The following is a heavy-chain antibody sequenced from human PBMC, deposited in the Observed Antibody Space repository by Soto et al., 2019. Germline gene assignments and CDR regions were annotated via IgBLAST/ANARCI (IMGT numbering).Heavy chain of an antibody. Sequence: ASVKVSCKASGYTFTSYYIHWVRQAPGQGLEWMGVINPSGGSTSYAQNFQGRVTMTRDTSTSTVYMELSSLRFEDTAVYYCVRESTPTRWFDPWGQGTLVTVSS. V-gene: IGHV1-46*01. CDR2: INPSGGST. CDR3: VRESTPTRWFDP. D-gene: IGHD2-2*01. J-gene: IGHJ5*02. CDR1: GYTFTSYY.